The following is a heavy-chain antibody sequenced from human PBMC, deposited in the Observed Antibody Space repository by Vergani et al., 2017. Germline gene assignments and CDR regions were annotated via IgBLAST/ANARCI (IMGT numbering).Heavy chain of an antibody. Sequence: EVQLVESGGGLVKRGGSLRLSCAASGFTFSSYSMNWVRQAPGQGLEWVSSISSSSSYIYYADSVKGRFTISRDNAKNSQYLKMNSLRAEDTAVYYCARDSWIAVAGTPSPAKTNWFDPWGQGTLVTVSS. CDR2: ISSSSSYI. J-gene: IGHJ5*02. D-gene: IGHD6-19*01. CDR1: GFTFSSYS. CDR3: ARDSWIAVAGTPSPAKTNWFDP. V-gene: IGHV3-21*01.